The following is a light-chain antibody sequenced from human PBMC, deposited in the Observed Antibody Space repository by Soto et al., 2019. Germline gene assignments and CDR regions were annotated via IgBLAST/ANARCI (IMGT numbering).Light chain of an antibody. CDR3: SSYTTSNTPLYV. CDR1: SSDTAGYNY. Sequence: QSVLTQPASVSGSPGQSITISCTGTSSDTAGYNYVSWYQQHPGKAPKLMIYEVSNRPSGVSNRFSGSQSGNTASLTISALQAEDGANYYCSSYTTSNTPLYVFGTGTKVTVL. CDR2: EVS. J-gene: IGLJ1*01. V-gene: IGLV2-14*01.